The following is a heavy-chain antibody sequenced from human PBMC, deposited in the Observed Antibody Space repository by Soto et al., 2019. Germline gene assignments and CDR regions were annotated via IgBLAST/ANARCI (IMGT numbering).Heavy chain of an antibody. D-gene: IGHD3-10*01. CDR1: GGSISSSSYY. Sequence: QLQLQESGPGLVKPSETLSLTCTVSGGSISSSSYYWGWIRQPPGKGLEWIGSIYYSGSTYYNPSLKSRGTIAVDTSKNQFSLKLSSVTAADTAVYYCARHPTMVRGVIAAYNWFDPWGQGTLVTVSS. CDR3: ARHPTMVRGVIAAYNWFDP. CDR2: IYYSGST. V-gene: IGHV4-39*01. J-gene: IGHJ5*02.